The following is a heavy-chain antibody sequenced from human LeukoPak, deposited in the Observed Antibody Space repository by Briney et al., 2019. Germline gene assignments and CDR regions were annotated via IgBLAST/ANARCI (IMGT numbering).Heavy chain of an antibody. D-gene: IGHD3-10*01. Sequence: SETLSLTCAVSGYSISSGYYWGWIRQPPGKGLEWIGSIYHSGSTYYNPSLKSRVTISVDPSKNQFSLKLSSVTAADTAVYYCARDPSGSFTNWFDPWGQEPWSPSPQ. CDR3: ARDPSGSFTNWFDP. CDR2: IYHSGST. J-gene: IGHJ5*02. V-gene: IGHV4-38-2*02. CDR1: GYSISSGYY.